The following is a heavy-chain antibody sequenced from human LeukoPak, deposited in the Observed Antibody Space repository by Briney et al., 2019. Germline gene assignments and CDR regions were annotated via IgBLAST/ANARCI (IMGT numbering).Heavy chain of an antibody. D-gene: IGHD5-18*01. CDR3: ARLGLGRGSYGNSYFDY. Sequence: SETLSLTCTVSGGSISSSSYYWGWIRQPPGKGLEWIGSIYYSGSTYYNPSLKSRVTISVDTSKNQFSLKLSSVTAADTAVYYCARLGLGRGSYGNSYFDYWGQGTLVTVSS. CDR1: GGSISSSSYY. V-gene: IGHV4-39*01. J-gene: IGHJ4*02. CDR2: IYYSGST.